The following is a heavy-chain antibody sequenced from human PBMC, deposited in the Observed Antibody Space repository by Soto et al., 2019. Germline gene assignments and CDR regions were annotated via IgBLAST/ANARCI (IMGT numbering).Heavy chain of an antibody. CDR2: IGGSGGDT. CDR3: ASRRFYDSRGYYDSDFDD. D-gene: IGHD3-22*01. Sequence: EVQLLESGGGLVQPGGSLRLSCAASGFTFSNYAMSWVRQAPGKGLEWVSGIGGSGGDTYYADSVKGRFTISRDNSKTTVYLQINSLRAEDTAIYYCASRRFYDSRGYYDSDFDDWGQGTLVTVSS. J-gene: IGHJ4*02. CDR1: GFTFSNYA. V-gene: IGHV3-23*01.